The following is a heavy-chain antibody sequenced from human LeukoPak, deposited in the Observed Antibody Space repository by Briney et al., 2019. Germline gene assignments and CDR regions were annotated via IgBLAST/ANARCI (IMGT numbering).Heavy chain of an antibody. CDR2: IYTSGST. CDR1: GGSISSYY. D-gene: IGHD5-12*01. V-gene: IGHV4-4*07. Sequence: SETLSLTCTVSGGSISSYYWSWIRQPAGKGLEWIGRIYTSGSTNHNPSLKSRATMSVDTSKNQFSLKLSSVTAADTAVYYCAKPWGSGYEFDYWGQGTLVTVSS. CDR3: AKPWGSGYEFDY. J-gene: IGHJ4*02.